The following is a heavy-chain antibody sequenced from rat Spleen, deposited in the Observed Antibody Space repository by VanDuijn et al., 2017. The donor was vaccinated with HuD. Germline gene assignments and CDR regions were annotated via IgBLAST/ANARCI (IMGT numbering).Heavy chain of an antibody. D-gene: IGHD1-9*01. J-gene: IGHJ2*01. CDR1: GFTFSNYG. CDR3: AKDREYYGYNSFDY. CDR2: ITNSGGST. V-gene: IGHV5S13*01. Sequence: EVQLVESGGGLVQPGRSLKLSCAASGFTFSNYGMAWVRQAPTKGLEWVASITNSGGSTYYPDSVKGRFTVSRDNAANTLYLQMNSLRSEDTATYYCAKDREYYGYNSFDYWGQGVMVTVSS.